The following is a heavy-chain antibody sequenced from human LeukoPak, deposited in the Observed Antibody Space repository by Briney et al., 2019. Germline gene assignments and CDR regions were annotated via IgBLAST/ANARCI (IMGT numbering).Heavy chain of an antibody. J-gene: IGHJ6*02. CDR2: IYFSGST. CDR1: DGSISITTYY. Sequence: PSETLSLTCTVSDGSISITTYYWGWIRQPPGKGLEWIGTIYFSGSTYYNPSLKRRVTISVDTSKNQFSLTMSSVTAADTAVYYCANLGYYNYGMDVWGQGTTVTVSS. CDR3: ANLGYYNYGMDV. V-gene: IGHV4-39*01.